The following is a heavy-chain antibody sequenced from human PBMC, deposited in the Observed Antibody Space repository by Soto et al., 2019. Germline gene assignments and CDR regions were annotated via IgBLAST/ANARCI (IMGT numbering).Heavy chain of an antibody. J-gene: IGHJ4*02. CDR1: GFTFSSYA. D-gene: IGHD3-10*01. V-gene: IGHV3-30-3*01. Sequence: GGSLRLSCAASGFTFSSYAMHWVRQAPGKGLEWVAVISYDGSNKYYADSVKGRFTISRDNSKNTLYLQMNSLRAEDTAVYYCASHTSGSYYYGYFDYWGQGTLVTVSS. CDR2: ISYDGSNK. CDR3: ASHTSGSYYYGYFDY.